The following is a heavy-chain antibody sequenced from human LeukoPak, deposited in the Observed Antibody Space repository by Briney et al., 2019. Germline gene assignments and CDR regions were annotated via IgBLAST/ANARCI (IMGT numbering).Heavy chain of an antibody. CDR1: GGSISSDY. J-gene: IGHJ5*02. CDR2: IHYSGST. D-gene: IGHD3-10*01. CDR3: ARLTGYGSGFFFDP. V-gene: IGHV4-59*08. Sequence: SEPLSLTCTVSGGSISSDYWNWIRQPPEKGVECIGYIHYSGSTNHNPSLKRRVTMQAHPPKNQFSLKLSSETAADTAVDYCARLTGYGSGFFFDPWGQGTLVTVSS.